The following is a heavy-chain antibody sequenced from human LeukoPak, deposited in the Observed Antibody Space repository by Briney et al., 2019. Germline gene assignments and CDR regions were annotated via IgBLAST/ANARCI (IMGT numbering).Heavy chain of an antibody. V-gene: IGHV3-74*01. CDR1: GFTFSSYW. D-gene: IGHD2-2*01. CDR3: ARGLIYLGYCSSTSCSIGSDY. Sequence: GGSLRLSCAASGFTFSSYWMHWVRQAPGKGLVWVSRINTDGSSTSYADSVKGRFTISRDNAKNTLYLQMNSLRAEDTAVYYCARGLIYLGYCSSTSCSIGSDYWGQGTLVTVSS. CDR2: INTDGSST. J-gene: IGHJ4*02.